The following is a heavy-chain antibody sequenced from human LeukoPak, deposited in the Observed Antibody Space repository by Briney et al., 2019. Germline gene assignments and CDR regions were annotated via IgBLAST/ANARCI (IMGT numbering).Heavy chain of an antibody. CDR1: GGSFSGYY. CDR2: NNHSGST. V-gene: IGHV4-34*01. D-gene: IGHD3-22*01. J-gene: IGHJ5*02. CDR3: ARGVPNYYDSSGYTVWFDP. Sequence: SATLSLTCAVYGGSFSGYYWSWIRQHPGKGLEWIWENNHSGSTNYNPPLKSRVTISVDTSKNQFSLKLSSVTAADTAVYYCARGVPNYYDSSGYTVWFDPWGQGTLVTVSS.